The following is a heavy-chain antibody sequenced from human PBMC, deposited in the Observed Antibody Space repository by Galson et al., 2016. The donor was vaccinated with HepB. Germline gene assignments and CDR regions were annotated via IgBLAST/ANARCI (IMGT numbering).Heavy chain of an antibody. V-gene: IGHV4-59*01. CDR1: GGSISSSY. Sequence: ETLSLTCTVSGGSISSSYWSWIRQPPGKGLERIGYIYYSGGTNYNPSLKSRLTISVDTSKNQFSLHLTSVTDADTAVYYCARLGVVGAKYDYWGQGTLVTVSS. D-gene: IGHD1-26*01. CDR3: ARLGVVGAKYDY. J-gene: IGHJ4*02. CDR2: IYYSGGT.